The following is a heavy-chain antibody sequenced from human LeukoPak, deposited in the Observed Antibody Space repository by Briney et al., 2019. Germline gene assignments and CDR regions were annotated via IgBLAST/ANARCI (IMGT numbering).Heavy chain of an antibody. CDR2: IYTSGSP. CDR3: ARDPGSGSYYLAFDI. CDR1: GGSISSYY. J-gene: IGHJ3*02. Sequence: PSETLSLTCTVSGGSISSYYWNWIRQPAGKRLEWIGRIYTSGSPDYNPSLKSRITMSVNTSKNQFSLNLSSVTAADTAVYYCARDPGSGSYYLAFDIWGQGTMVTVSS. D-gene: IGHD3-10*01. V-gene: IGHV4-4*07.